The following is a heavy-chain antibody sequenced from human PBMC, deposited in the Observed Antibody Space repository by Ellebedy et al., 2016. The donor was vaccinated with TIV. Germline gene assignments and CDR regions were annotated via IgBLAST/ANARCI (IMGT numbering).Heavy chain of an antibody. CDR3: AKNRIYCSSGSCYKRNAFDI. J-gene: IGHJ3*02. D-gene: IGHD2-2*02. CDR1: GFTFSSYG. V-gene: IGHV3-30*18. CDR2: ISYDGSNT. Sequence: GESLKISCAASGFTFSSYGMHWVRQAPGKGLEWVAVISYDGSNTYYVDSLKGRFTISRDNSQNTLYLQMNSLRPEDTAVYFCAKNRIYCSSGSCYKRNAFDIWGQGTLVTVS.